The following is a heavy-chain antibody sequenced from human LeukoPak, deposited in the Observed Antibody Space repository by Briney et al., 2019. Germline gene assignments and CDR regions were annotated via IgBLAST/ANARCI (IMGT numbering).Heavy chain of an antibody. Sequence: ASVKVSCKVSGYTLTELSMHWVRQAPGQGLEWMGWINPNSGGTNYAQKFQGRVTMTRDTSISTAYMELNSLRSDDTALYYCTKPQPGAFEIWGQGTMVTVSS. CDR1: GYTLTELS. CDR2: INPNSGGT. CDR3: TKPQPGAFEI. J-gene: IGHJ3*02. D-gene: IGHD2-2*01. V-gene: IGHV1-2*02.